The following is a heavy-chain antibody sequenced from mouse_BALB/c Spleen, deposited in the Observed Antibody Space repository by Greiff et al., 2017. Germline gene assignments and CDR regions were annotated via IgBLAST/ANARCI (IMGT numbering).Heavy chain of an antibody. CDR1: GFTFSSFG. V-gene: IGHV5-17*02. Sequence: QLVESGGGLVQPGGSRKLSCAASGFTFSSFGMHWVPQAPEKGLEWVAYISSGSSTIYYADTVKGRFTISRDNPKNTLFLQMTSLRSEDTAMYYCARYYDHYYAMDYWGQGTAVTVSS. J-gene: IGHJ4*01. CDR2: ISSGSSTI. D-gene: IGHD2-4*01. CDR3: ARYYDHYYAMDY.